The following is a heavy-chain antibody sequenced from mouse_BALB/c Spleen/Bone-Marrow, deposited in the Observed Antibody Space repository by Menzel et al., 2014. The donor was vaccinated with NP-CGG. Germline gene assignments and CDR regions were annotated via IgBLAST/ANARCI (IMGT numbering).Heavy chain of an antibody. Sequence: VKLQESGAELAKPGASVKMSCKASGYTFTTYWMHWVKQRPGQGLEWIGYINPSTGYTEYIQKFKDKATLTGDKSSSTAYMQLNSLTSEDSSVYYCVLITPVVSDYWGQGTTLTVSS. CDR1: GYTFTTYW. J-gene: IGHJ2*01. CDR2: INPSTGYT. CDR3: VLITPVVSDY. V-gene: IGHV1-7*01. D-gene: IGHD1-1*01.